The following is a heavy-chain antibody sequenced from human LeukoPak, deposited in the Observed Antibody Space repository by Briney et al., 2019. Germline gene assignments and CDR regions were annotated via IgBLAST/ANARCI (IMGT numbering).Heavy chain of an antibody. V-gene: IGHV4-34*01. D-gene: IGHD2-15*01. CDR1: GGSFSGYY. CDR3: ARGHRGDAVVAATDWFDP. J-gene: IGHJ5*02. Sequence: KSSETLSLTCAVYGGSFSGYYWSWIRQPPGKGLEWIGEINHSGSTNYNPSLKSRVTMSVDTSKNQFSLKLSSVTAADTAVYYCARGHRGDAVVAATDWFDPWGQGTLVTVSS. CDR2: INHSGST.